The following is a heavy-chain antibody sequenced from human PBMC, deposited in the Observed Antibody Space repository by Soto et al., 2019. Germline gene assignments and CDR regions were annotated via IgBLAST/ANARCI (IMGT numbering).Heavy chain of an antibody. CDR3: ARQRRDEYWFAP. J-gene: IGHJ5*01. CDR1: GGSINSDDHY. V-gene: IGHV4-30-4*01. Sequence: SETLSLTCRASGGSINSDDHYWTWIRQPPWKGLEWIASIYKSGTTNYNPSLKSRITVSIDTSKNQFSLNLTSVTAAATALYYCARQRRDEYWFAPWGQGTPVTVSS. CDR2: IYKSGTT.